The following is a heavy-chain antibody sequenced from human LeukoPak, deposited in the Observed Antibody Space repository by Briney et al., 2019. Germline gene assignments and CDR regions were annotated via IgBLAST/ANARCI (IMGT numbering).Heavy chain of an antibody. Sequence: SVKVSCKASGYTFTGYYMHWVRQAPGQGLEWMGRIIPIFGTANYAQKFQGRVTITTDESTSTAYMELSSLRSEDTAVYYCARLVAASAGFDYWGQGTLVTVSS. D-gene: IGHD2-15*01. J-gene: IGHJ4*02. CDR1: GYTFTGYY. CDR2: IIPIFGTA. CDR3: ARLVAASAGFDY. V-gene: IGHV1-69*05.